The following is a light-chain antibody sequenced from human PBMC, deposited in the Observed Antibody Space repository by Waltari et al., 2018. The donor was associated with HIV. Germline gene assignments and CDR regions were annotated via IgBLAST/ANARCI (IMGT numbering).Light chain of an antibody. Sequence: DIQMTQSPSTLSASVGDRVTITCRASQNIDNWLAWYQQKPGKAPKLLISKASDLESGVPSRISGSGFGTEFTLTINSLQPDDFATYYCQQYTIYSYTFGQGTKLEI. CDR1: QNIDNW. V-gene: IGKV1-5*03. CDR3: QQYTIYSYT. J-gene: IGKJ2*01. CDR2: KAS.